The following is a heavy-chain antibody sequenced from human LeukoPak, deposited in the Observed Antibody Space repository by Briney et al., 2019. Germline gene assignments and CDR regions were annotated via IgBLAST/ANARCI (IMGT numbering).Heavy chain of an antibody. CDR2: IIPIFGTA. Sequence: SVKVSCKASGGTFSSYAISWVRQAPGQGLEWMGGIIPIFGTANYAQKFQGRVTITADESTSTAYMELSSLRAEDTAVYYCARDRRESAYSRGHYYYYYMDVWGKGTTVTISS. V-gene: IGHV1-69*13. J-gene: IGHJ6*03. CDR1: GGTFSSYA. D-gene: IGHD6-13*01. CDR3: ARDRRESAYSRGHYYYYYMDV.